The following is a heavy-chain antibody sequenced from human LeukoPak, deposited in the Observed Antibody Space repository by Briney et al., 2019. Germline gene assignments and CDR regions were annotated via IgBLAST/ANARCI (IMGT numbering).Heavy chain of an antibody. Sequence: GGSLRLSCAASGFTFSSYAMSWVRQAPGKGLEWVSSITGSSASTYYADSVKGRFTISRDNSRNTLYLQMNSLRAEDMAVYFCAKLDYYDTHWGQGTLVTVSS. CDR3: AKLDYYDTH. D-gene: IGHD3-22*01. CDR1: GFTFSSYA. V-gene: IGHV3-23*01. CDR2: ITGSSAST. J-gene: IGHJ4*02.